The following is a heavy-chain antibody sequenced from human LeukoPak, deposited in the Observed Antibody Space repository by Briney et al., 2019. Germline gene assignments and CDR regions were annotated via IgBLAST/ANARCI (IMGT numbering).Heavy chain of an antibody. D-gene: IGHD3-22*01. CDR3: ARGGDDYYDSSGYYTDFDY. CDR1: GFTVSNMY. CDR2: IYGDGRT. Sequence: GGSLRLSCAASGFTVSNMYMTWARQAPGKGLEWVSLIYGDGRTSYADSVKGRFTISRDNAKNSVYLQMNSLRAEDTAVYYCARGGDDYYDSSGYYTDFDYWGQGTLVTVSS. J-gene: IGHJ4*02. V-gene: IGHV3-53*01.